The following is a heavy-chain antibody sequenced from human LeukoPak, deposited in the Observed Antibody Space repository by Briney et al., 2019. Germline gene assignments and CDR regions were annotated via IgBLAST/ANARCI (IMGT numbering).Heavy chain of an antibody. V-gene: IGHV3-30*02. CDR1: GFTFSSYG. J-gene: IGHJ4*02. D-gene: IGHD1-26*01. Sequence: GGSLRLSCAASGFTFSSYGMHWVRQAPGKGLEWVAFIRYDGSNKYYADSVKGRFTISRDNSKNTLYLQMNSLRAEDTAVYYCAKPRHSGSYYWGRFFDYWGQGTLVTVSS. CDR2: IRYDGSNK. CDR3: AKPRHSGSYYWGRFFDY.